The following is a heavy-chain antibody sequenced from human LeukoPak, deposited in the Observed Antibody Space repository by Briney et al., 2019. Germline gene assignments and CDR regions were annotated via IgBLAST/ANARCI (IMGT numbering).Heavy chain of an antibody. CDR2: IYNSGST. CDR3: ASSNWLRDANFDS. D-gene: IGHD6-13*01. Sequence: TLSLTCTVSGASTSSGLYYWNWFRQPAGKGLEYIGRIYNSGSTNYNPSLKSRVTISVDTPKNQFSLKLTPVTASDSAVYYCASSNWLRDANFDSWGQGTLVTVSS. V-gene: IGHV4-61*02. J-gene: IGHJ4*02. CDR1: GASTSSGLYY.